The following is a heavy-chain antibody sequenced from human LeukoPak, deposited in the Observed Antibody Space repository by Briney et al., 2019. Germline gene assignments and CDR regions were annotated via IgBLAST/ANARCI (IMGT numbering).Heavy chain of an antibody. V-gene: IGHV4-30-4*08. CDR2: IYYSGST. CDR1: GGSISSGDYY. J-gene: IGHJ3*02. CDR3: ARGYCSSTSCYRGAFDI. Sequence: SETLSLTCTVSGGSISSGDYYWNWIRQPPGKGLERIGYIYYSGSTYYNPSLKSRVSISIDTSKNQFSLKLSSVTAADTAVYYCARGYCSSTSCYRGAFDIWGQGTMVTVSS. D-gene: IGHD2-2*01.